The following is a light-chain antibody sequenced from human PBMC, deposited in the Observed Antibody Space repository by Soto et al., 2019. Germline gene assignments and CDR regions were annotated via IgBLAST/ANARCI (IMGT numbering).Light chain of an antibody. J-gene: IGKJ1*01. CDR2: KAS. V-gene: IGKV1-5*03. CDR3: QQYDTYRT. Sequence: DIQMTQSPSTLSASVGDRVTITCRASQSISGLLAWYQQKPGKAPKLLIYKASNLESGVPSRFSGSGSGTEFTLTSSSLQPDDFATYYCQQYDTYRTFGQGTKVEIK. CDR1: QSISGL.